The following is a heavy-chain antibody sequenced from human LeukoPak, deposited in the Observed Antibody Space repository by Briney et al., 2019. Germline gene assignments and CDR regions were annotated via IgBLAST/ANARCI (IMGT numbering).Heavy chain of an antibody. CDR1: GFTFSDYW. CDR3: ARDGTAAGLYFDL. J-gene: IGHJ4*01. Sequence: GGSLRLSCVLSGFTFSDYWMNWVRQAPGKGLEWVGSINQNGAEKTYLDSVKGRFTISRDNPRNSLYLQMNSLRAEDTAIYYCARDGTAAGLYFDLWGQGALVTVSS. CDR2: INQNGAEK. D-gene: IGHD6-13*01. V-gene: IGHV3-7*01.